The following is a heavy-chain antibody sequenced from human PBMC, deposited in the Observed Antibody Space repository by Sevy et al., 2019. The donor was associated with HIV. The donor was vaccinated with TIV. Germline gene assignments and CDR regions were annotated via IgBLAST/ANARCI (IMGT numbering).Heavy chain of an antibody. J-gene: IGHJ4*02. Sequence: ASVKVSCKVSGYSLSELSMYWVRQAPGNRLEWMGGFVAEDGETIYAQKFQGRVTMTEDTSTHTAYMELSSLRSDDTAVYYCTTDVVYCTGGTCSDYWGQGTLVTVSS. CDR1: GYSLSELS. D-gene: IGHD2-8*02. V-gene: IGHV1-24*01. CDR2: FVAEDGET. CDR3: TTDVVYCTGGTCSDY.